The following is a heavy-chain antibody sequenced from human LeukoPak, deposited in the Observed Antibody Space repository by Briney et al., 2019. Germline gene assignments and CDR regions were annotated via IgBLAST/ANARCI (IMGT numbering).Heavy chain of an antibody. CDR3: ARVSIAARQGFDY. Sequence: PSEALSLTCTVSGDSITSGEYHWTWIRQQPGKGLEWIGYTSYSGIPDSNPSLKSRVTISVDTSKNQFSLKLSSVTAADTAVYYCARVSIAARQGFDYWGQGTLVTVSS. CDR1: GDSITSGEYH. CDR2: TSYSGIP. D-gene: IGHD6-6*01. V-gene: IGHV4-30-4*08. J-gene: IGHJ4*02.